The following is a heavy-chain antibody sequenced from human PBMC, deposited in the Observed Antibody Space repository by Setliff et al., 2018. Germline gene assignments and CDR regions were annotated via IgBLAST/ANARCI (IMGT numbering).Heavy chain of an antibody. V-gene: IGHV1-69*10. J-gene: IGHJ4*02. D-gene: IGHD1-1*01. CDR2: IIPILGIA. CDR1: GGTFSSYA. CDR3: ARTGTRDDYFDY. Sequence: GASVKVSCKASGGTFSSYAISWVRQAPGQGLEWMGGIIPILGIANYAQKFQGRVTITADKSTSTAYMELSSLRSEDTAVYYCARTGTRDDYFDYWGQGTLVTVSS.